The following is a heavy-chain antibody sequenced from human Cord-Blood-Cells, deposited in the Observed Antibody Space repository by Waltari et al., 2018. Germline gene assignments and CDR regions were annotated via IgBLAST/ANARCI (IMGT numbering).Heavy chain of an antibody. V-gene: IGHV4-30-4*08. CDR1: GGSISSGDYY. Sequence: QVQLQESGPGLVKPSQTLSLTCTVSGGSISSGDYYWSWIRQPPGKGLEGIGYIYYRGSTYYNPSLKSRVTISVDTSKNQFSLKLSSVTAADTAVYYCARVGIAAAGTIDYWGQGTLVTVSS. D-gene: IGHD6-13*01. CDR3: ARVGIAAAGTIDY. CDR2: IYYRGST. J-gene: IGHJ4*02.